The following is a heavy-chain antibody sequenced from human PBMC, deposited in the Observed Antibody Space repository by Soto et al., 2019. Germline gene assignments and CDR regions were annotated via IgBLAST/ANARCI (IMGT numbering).Heavy chain of an antibody. Sequence: ASVKVSCKASGYTFTSYDINWVRQATGQGLEWTGWMNPNSGNTGYAQKFQGRVTMTRNTSISTAYMELSSLRSEDTAVYYCARTSYCISTSCYPAFYYYYGMDVWGQGTTVTVS. V-gene: IGHV1-8*01. CDR3: ARTSYCISTSCYPAFYYYYGMDV. CDR1: GYTFTSYD. CDR2: MNPNSGNT. J-gene: IGHJ6*02. D-gene: IGHD2-2*01.